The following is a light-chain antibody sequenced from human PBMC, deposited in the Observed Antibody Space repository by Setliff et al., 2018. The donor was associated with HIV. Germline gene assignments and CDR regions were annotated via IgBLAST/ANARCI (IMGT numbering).Light chain of an antibody. CDR1: SSDVGGYNY. V-gene: IGLV2-14*03. CDR3: SSYTSSSTQV. Sequence: ALTQPASVSGSPGQSITISCTGTSSDVGGYNYVSWYQQHPGKAPKLMIYDVSNRPSGVSNRFSGSKSGNTASLTISGLQAEDEADYYCSSYTSSSTQVFGTGTKVTVL. J-gene: IGLJ1*01. CDR2: DVS.